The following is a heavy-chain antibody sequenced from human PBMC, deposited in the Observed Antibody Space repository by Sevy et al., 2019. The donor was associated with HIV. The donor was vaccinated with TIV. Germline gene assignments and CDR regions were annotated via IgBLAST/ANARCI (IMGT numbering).Heavy chain of an antibody. V-gene: IGHV3-7*01. Sequence: GESLKISCSTSGFTFNSYWLTWVRQAPGKGLEWVANINQDGSEKNYVDSVKGRFTISRDNAQKSVFLQMRALRAADTGVYYCARQGSSYDTYYNHHGMDVWGQGTTVTVSS. CDR1: GFTFNSYW. J-gene: IGHJ6*02. CDR3: ARQGSSYDTYYNHHGMDV. CDR2: INQDGSEK. D-gene: IGHD3-10*01.